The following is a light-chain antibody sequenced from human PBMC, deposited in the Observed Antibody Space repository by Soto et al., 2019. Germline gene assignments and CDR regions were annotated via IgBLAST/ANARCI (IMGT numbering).Light chain of an antibody. CDR1: QSVGSD. J-gene: IGKJ5*01. CDR3: QQYNEWPIT. Sequence: IVMTQSPATLSVSPGERATLSCRASQSVGSDLAWYQQKPGQAPRLLIYRASSRAAGISGSFSGSGSGTEFTLTITSLQSEDFAVYYCQQYNEWPITFGQGTRLEI. CDR2: RAS. V-gene: IGKV3-15*01.